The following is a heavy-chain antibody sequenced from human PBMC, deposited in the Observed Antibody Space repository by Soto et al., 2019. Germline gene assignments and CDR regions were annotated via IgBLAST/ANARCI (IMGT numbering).Heavy chain of an antibody. J-gene: IGHJ5*02. CDR3: ARDGCSGSNCLNWFDP. CDR2: ISSSSTTK. CDR1: GFTFSSYS. D-gene: IGHD2-15*01. Sequence: EVQLVESGGGLVQPGGSLRLSCAASGFTFSSYSMNWVRQAPGKGLEWVSYISSSSTTKYSADSVKGRFTISRDKAKNSLYMQRNRLRAEDTAVYYCARDGCSGSNCLNWFDPWGQGTLVTVSS. V-gene: IGHV3-48*01.